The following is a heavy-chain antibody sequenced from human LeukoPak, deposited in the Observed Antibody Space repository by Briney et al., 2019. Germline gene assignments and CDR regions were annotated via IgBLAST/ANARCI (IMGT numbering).Heavy chain of an antibody. Sequence: PGGSLRLSCAASGFSFRDFWMTWVRQAPGKGLEWVANINQGGSVKYYVDSVKGRFTISRDDAESSLYVQMISLRDEDTAVYYCARFGYSGWNLEYWGQGTLVTVSS. CDR3: ARFGYSGWNLEY. CDR1: GFSFRDFW. D-gene: IGHD5-12*01. CDR2: INQGGSVK. V-gene: IGHV3-7*01. J-gene: IGHJ4*02.